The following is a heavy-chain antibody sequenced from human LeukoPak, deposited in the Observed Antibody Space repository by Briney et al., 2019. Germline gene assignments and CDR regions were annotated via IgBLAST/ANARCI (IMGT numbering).Heavy chain of an antibody. J-gene: IGHJ4*02. CDR3: ARDTGEAYYRY. D-gene: IGHD3-16*02. V-gene: IGHV3-74*01. CDR2: ISTDGSNS. Sequence: GGSLRLSCAASGFTFSSYLMNWVRQVPGKGLMWVSRISTDGSNSAYADSVTGRFTVSRDNAKNTVYLQMNSLRVEDTAVYYCARDTGEAYYRYWGQGTLVTVSS. CDR1: GFTFSSYL.